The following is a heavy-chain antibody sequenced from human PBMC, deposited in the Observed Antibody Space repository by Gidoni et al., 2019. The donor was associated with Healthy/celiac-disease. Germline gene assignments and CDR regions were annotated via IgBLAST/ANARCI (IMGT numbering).Heavy chain of an antibody. V-gene: IGHV4-61*02. CDR2: IYTSGST. CDR1: GGSISSGSYY. CDR3: ASEGGYFDL. J-gene: IGHJ2*01. Sequence: QVQLQESGPGLVKPSQTLSLTCPVSGGSISSGSYYWSWIRQPAGKGLEWIGRIYTSGSTNYNPSLKSRVTISVDTSKNQFSLKLSSVTAADTAVYYCASEGGYFDLWGRGTLVTVSS.